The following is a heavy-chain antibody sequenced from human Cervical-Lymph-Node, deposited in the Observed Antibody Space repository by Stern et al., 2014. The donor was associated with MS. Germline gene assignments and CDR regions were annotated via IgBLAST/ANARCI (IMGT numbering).Heavy chain of an antibody. D-gene: IGHD2-2*02. J-gene: IGHJ4*02. Sequence: VQLVQSGAEVKKPGESLKISCKGSGYTFTNNWIAWVRQMPGKGLECMGIIYPPDSNTRYSPSFQGQVTIPVEKDTNTAYLQWSSLTASDSAMYYCARQGCGSTSCHSIDYWGQGTLITVSS. CDR1: GYTFTNNW. CDR2: IYPPDSNT. V-gene: IGHV5-51*01. CDR3: ARQGCGSTSCHSIDY.